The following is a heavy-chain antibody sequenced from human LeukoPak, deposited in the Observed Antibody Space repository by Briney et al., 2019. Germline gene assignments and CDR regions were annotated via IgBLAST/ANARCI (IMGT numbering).Heavy chain of an antibody. CDR3: ARNAGTTRYYYGSGSSNWFDP. V-gene: IGHV4-34*01. Sequence: SETLSLACAVYGGSFSGYYWSWIRQPPGKGLEWIGEINHSGSTNYNPSLKSRVTISVDTSKNQFSLKLSSVTAADTAVYYCARNAGTTRYYYGSGSSNWFDPWGQGTLVTVS. J-gene: IGHJ5*02. D-gene: IGHD3-10*01. CDR2: INHSGST. CDR1: GGSFSGYY.